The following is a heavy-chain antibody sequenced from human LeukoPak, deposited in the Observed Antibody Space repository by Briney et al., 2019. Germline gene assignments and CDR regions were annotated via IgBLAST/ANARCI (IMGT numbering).Heavy chain of an antibody. J-gene: IGHJ5*02. CDR1: GGTFSSYA. CDR2: IIPIFGTA. Sequence: LVKVSCKASGGTFSSYAISSVRHAPGQGLEWMGWIIPIFGTANYAQKFQGRVTITADESTSTAYMELRSLRSEDTAVYYCARDAEVGSFYDFWSGYTPGWFDPWGQGTLVTVSS. CDR3: ARDAEVGSFYDFWSGYTPGWFDP. V-gene: IGHV1-69*01. D-gene: IGHD3-3*01.